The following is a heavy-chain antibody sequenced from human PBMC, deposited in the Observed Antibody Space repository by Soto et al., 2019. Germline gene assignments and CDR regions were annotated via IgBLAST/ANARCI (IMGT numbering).Heavy chain of an antibody. D-gene: IGHD4-17*01. CDR1: GFTFSSYA. Sequence: GGSLRLSCAASGFTFSSYAMHWVRQAPGKGLEWVAVISYDGSNKYYADSVKGRFTISRDNSKNTLYLQMNSLRAEDTAVYYCAGYSSTVDYGDYRYYYYGMDVWGQGTTVTVSS. J-gene: IGHJ6*02. V-gene: IGHV3-30-3*01. CDR2: ISYDGSNK. CDR3: AGYSSTVDYGDYRYYYYGMDV.